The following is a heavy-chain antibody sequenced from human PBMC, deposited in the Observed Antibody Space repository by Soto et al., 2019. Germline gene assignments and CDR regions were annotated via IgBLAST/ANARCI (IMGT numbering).Heavy chain of an antibody. Sequence: GGSLRLSCAASGFTFSRYGMNWLRQAPGKGLEWVASISSSTSYVYYADSVKGRFSTSRDNAKNILYLEMYALRTEDTAVYYCARDPSEGRVGNWFESCGQGILLTVSS. CDR3: ARDPSEGRVGNWFES. D-gene: IGHD2-2*01. CDR2: ISSSTSYV. J-gene: IGHJ5*01. CDR1: GFTFSRYG. V-gene: IGHV3-21*01.